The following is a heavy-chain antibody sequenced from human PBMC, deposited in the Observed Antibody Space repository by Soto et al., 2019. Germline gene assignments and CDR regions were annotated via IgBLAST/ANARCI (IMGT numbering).Heavy chain of an antibody. CDR2: IGSAGGT. Sequence: GGSLRLSCEVSGFTFSSFDMHWVRQAAGKGLEWVSAIGSAGGTYYSDSVKGRFTIYREDARNSLHLQMNSLTVGDTAVYYCVRGSESSVMYSSGKYFYGMDVWGQGTTVTVSS. D-gene: IGHD3-10*01. CDR1: GFTFSSFD. CDR3: VRGSESSVMYSSGKYFYGMDV. J-gene: IGHJ6*02. V-gene: IGHV3-13*01.